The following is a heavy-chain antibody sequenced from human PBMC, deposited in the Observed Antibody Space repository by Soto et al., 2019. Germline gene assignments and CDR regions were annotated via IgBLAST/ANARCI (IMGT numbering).Heavy chain of an antibody. CDR1: GFTFSNAW. J-gene: IGHJ6*02. Sequence: PGGSLRLSCAASGFTFSNAWMSWVRQAPGKGLEWVGRIKSKTDGGTTDYAAPVKGRFTISRDDSKNTLYLQMNSLKTEDTAVYYFTTDPPDILLPPYSYYTVMDVWGQGTTLTFSS. CDR2: IKSKTDGGTT. D-gene: IGHD3-9*01. CDR3: TTDPPDILLPPYSYYTVMDV. V-gene: IGHV3-15*01.